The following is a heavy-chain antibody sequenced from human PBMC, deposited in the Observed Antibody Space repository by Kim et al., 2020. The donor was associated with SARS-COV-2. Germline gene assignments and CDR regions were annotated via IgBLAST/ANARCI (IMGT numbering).Heavy chain of an antibody. CDR2: INTNTGNP. J-gene: IGHJ6*02. D-gene: IGHD2-15*01. V-gene: IGHV7-4-1*02. CDR1: GYTFTSYA. CDR3: ARAGVVAATPQYYYYGMDV. Sequence: ASVKVSCKASGYTFTSYAMNWVRQAPGQGLEWMGWINTNTGNPTYAQGFTGRFVFSLDTSVSTAYLQISSLKAEDTAVYYCARAGVVAATPQYYYYGMDVWGQGTTVTVSS.